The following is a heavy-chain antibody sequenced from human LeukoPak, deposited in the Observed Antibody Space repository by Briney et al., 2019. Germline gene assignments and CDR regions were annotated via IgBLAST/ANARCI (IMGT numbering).Heavy chain of an antibody. CDR3: ARDRITMVRGVIITSYYYYGMDV. D-gene: IGHD3-10*01. CDR1: GFTVGSNY. V-gene: IGHV3-53*01. J-gene: IGHJ6*02. CDR2: IYSGGST. Sequence: PGGSLRLSCAASGFTVGSNYMSWVRQAPGKGLEWVSVIYSGGSTYYADSVKGRFTISRDNSKNTLYLQMNSLRAEDTAVYYCARDRITMVRGVIITSYYYYGMDVWGQGTTVTVSS.